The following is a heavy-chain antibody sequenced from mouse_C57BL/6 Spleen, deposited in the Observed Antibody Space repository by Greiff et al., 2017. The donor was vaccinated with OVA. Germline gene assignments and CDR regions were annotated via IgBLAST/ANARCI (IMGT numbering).Heavy chain of an antibody. V-gene: IGHV1-81*01. CDR1: GYTFPSYG. CDR3: ARSGYVYAMDY. D-gene: IGHD3-1*01. Sequence: QVHVKQSGAELARPGASVKLSCKASGYTFPSYGISWVKQRTGQGLEWIGEIYPRSGNTYYNEKFKGKATLTADKSSSTAYMELRSLTSEDSAVYFCARSGYVYAMDYWGQGTSVTVSS. CDR2: IYPRSGNT. J-gene: IGHJ4*01.